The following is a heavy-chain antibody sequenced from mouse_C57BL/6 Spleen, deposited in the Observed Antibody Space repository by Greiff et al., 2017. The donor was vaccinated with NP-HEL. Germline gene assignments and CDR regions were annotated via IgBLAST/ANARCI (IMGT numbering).Heavy chain of an antibody. V-gene: IGHV1-54*01. CDR2: INPGSGGT. D-gene: IGHD2-4*01. J-gene: IGHJ3*01. CDR1: GYAFTNYL. CDR3: ARSDYDYDGGAWFAY. Sequence: VQLQQSGAELVRPGTSVKVSCKASGYAFTNYLIEWVKQRPGQGLEWIGVINPGSGGTNYNEKFKGKATLTADKSSSTAYMQLSSLTSEDSAVYFCARSDYDYDGGAWFAYWGQGTLVTVSA.